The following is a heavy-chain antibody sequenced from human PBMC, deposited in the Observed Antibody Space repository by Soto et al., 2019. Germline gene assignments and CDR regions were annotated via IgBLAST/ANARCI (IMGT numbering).Heavy chain of an antibody. CDR1: GFTFSSYA. CDR3: AKRRGAGGHFDY. J-gene: IGHJ4*02. CDR2: ISYDGSNK. V-gene: IGHV3-30-3*01. Sequence: GSLRLSCAASGFTFSSYAMHWVRQAPGKGLEWVAVISYDGSNKYYADSVKGRFTISRDNSKNTLSLQMNSLTAEDTAVYFCAKRRGAGGHFDYWGQGA. D-gene: IGHD1-26*01.